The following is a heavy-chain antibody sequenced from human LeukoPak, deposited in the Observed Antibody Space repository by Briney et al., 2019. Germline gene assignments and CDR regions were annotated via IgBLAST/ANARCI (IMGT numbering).Heavy chain of an antibody. V-gene: IGHV4-39*01. CDR2: IYYSGST. CDR1: GGSISSSSYY. Sequence: SETQSLTCTVSGGSISSSSYYWGWIRQPPGKGLEWIGSIYYSGSTYYNPSLKSRVTISVDTSKNQFSLKVSSVTAADTAVYYCARRELLSTPDAFDIWGQGTMVTVSS. J-gene: IGHJ3*02. D-gene: IGHD3-10*01. CDR3: ARRELLSTPDAFDI.